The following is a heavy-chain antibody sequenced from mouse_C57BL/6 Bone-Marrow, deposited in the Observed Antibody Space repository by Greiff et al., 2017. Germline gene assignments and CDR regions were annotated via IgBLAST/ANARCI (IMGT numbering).Heavy chain of an antibody. Sequence: EVQGVESGAELVRPGASVKLSCTASGFNIKDDYMHWVKQRPEQGLEWIGWIDPENGDTEYASKFQGKATITADTSSNTAYLQLSSLTSEDTAVYYCTRDGGFAYWGQGTLVTVSA. D-gene: IGHD3-3*01. V-gene: IGHV14-4*01. J-gene: IGHJ3*01. CDR3: TRDGGFAY. CDR1: GFNIKDDY. CDR2: IDPENGDT.